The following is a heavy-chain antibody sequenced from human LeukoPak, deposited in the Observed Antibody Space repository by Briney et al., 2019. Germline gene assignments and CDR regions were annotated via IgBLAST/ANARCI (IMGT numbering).Heavy chain of an antibody. D-gene: IGHD7-27*01. J-gene: IGHJ4*02. CDR1: GGSISSYY. CDR3: ARRHWGPIDY. Sequence: PSETLSLTCTVSGGSISSYYWSWIRQPPGKGLEWIGYIYYSGSTNYNPSLKSRVTISVDTSKNQFSLKLSSVTAADTAVYYCARRHWGPIDYWGQRTLVTVSS. CDR2: IYYSGST. V-gene: IGHV4-59*08.